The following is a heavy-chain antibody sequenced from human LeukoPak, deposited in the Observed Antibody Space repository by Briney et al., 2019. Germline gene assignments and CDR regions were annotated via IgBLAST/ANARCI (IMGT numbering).Heavy chain of an antibody. D-gene: IGHD3-10*01. CDR3: ARDSTYYYDSGSSGPHYFDN. J-gene: IGHJ4*02. CDR1: GFTFSNYA. CDR2: ISSGGTYE. Sequence: TGKSLRLSCAASGFTFSNYAMHWVRQAPGKGLEWVSLISSGGTYEYYADSVKGRFTISRDNSKNTLYLQLNSLRAEDTAVYCCARDSTYYYDSGSSGPHYFDNWGQGTLVTVSS. V-gene: IGHV3-30*01.